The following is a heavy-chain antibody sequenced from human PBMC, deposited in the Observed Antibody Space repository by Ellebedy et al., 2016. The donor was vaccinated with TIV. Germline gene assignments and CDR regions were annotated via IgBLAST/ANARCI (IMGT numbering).Heavy chain of an antibody. J-gene: IGHJ4*02. Sequence: ASVKVSXXASGYTFTSYDINWVRQPTGQGLEWMGWMNPNSGNTGYAQKFQGRVTMTRNTSISTAYMELSSLRSEDTAVYYCARQPRGIAAAGTAFDYWGQGTLVTVSS. V-gene: IGHV1-8*01. CDR3: ARQPRGIAAAGTAFDY. CDR2: MNPNSGNT. CDR1: GYTFTSYD. D-gene: IGHD6-13*01.